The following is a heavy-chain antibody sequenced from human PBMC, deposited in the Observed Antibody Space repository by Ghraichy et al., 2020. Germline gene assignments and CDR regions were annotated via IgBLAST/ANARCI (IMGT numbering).Heavy chain of an antibody. CDR1: GGSISSSSYY. Sequence: SETLSLTCTVSGGSISSSSYYWGWIRQPPGKGLDWIGSIYYSGSTYYNPSLKSRVTISVDTSKNQFSLKLSSVTAADTAVYYCARRGETGDTVNFDYWGQGTLVNVSS. J-gene: IGHJ4*02. CDR2: IYYSGST. V-gene: IGHV4-39*01. CDR3: ARRGETGDTVNFDY. D-gene: IGHD7-27*01.